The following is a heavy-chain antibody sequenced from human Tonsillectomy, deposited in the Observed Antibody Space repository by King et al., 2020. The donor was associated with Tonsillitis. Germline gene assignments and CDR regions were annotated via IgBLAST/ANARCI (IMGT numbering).Heavy chain of an antibody. D-gene: IGHD2-15*01. V-gene: IGHV3-21*04. J-gene: IGHJ6*02. CDR3: ARVDSAKYYYYGMDV. CDR2: ISGSGSVI. Sequence: VQLVQSGGGLVKPGGSLRLSCAASGFTFGGSNMNWVRQAPGKGLEWVSSISGSGSVIYYADSVKGRFTISRDSAKNSLYLQMNSLRAEDTAVYYCARVDSAKYYYYGMDVWGQGTTVTVSS. CDR1: GFTFGGSN.